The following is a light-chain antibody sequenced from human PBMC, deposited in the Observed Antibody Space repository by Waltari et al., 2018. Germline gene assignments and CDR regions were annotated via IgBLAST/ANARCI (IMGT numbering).Light chain of an antibody. CDR1: TSNIGSHS. J-gene: IGLJ1*01. V-gene: IGLV1-44*01. Sequence: QPVLTQPPSTSGTPGQRVTISCSGSTSNIGSHSVTWYQQLPGTAPKLLIYTYNRPPSWDPDRFSGSRSGTSATLAISGLRSEDEAEYDCAAWDDSLDAYVFGTGTKVTVL. CDR2: TYN. CDR3: AAWDDSLDAYV.